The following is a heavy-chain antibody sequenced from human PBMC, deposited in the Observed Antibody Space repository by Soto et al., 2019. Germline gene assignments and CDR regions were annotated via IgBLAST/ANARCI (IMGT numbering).Heavy chain of an antibody. V-gene: IGHV3-30*18. D-gene: IGHD6-13*01. CDR3: AKGVSSSWYLAYFDY. J-gene: IGHJ4*02. Sequence: QVQLVESGGGVVRPGRSLRLCCAASGFTFSSYGMHWVRQAPGKGLEWVAVISYDGSNKYYADSVQGRFTISRDNSKNTLYLQMNSLRAEDTAVYYCAKGVSSSWYLAYFDYWGQGTLVTVSS. CDR2: ISYDGSNK. CDR1: GFTFSSYG.